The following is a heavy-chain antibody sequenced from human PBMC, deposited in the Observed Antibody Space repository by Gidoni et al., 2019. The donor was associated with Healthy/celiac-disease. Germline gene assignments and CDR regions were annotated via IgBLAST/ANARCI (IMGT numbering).Heavy chain of an antibody. J-gene: IGHJ4*02. CDR1: GGTFSSYA. CDR3: AAYGSGSYYNSNVFDY. D-gene: IGHD3-10*01. CDR2: IIPIFGTA. V-gene: IGHV1-69*01. Sequence: QVQLVQSGAEVKKPGSSVKVSCKASGGTFSSYAISWVRQAPGQGLEWMGWIIPIFGTANYAQKFQGRVTITADESTSTAYMELSSLRSEDTAVYYCAAYGSGSYYNSNVFDYWGQGTLVTVSS.